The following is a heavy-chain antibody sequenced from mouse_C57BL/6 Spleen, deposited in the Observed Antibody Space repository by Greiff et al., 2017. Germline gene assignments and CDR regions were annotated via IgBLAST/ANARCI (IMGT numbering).Heavy chain of an antibody. V-gene: IGHV1-18*01. Sequence: EVKLQQSGSELVKPGASVKIPCKASGYTFTDYNMDWVKQSHGKSLEWIGDINPNNGGTIYNQKFKGKATLTVDKSSSTAYMELRSLTSEDPAVYYCARGGDYDSWYFDVWGTGTTVTVSP. CDR2: INPNNGGT. J-gene: IGHJ1*03. CDR1: GYTFTDYN. D-gene: IGHD1-1*01. CDR3: ARGGDYDSWYFDV.